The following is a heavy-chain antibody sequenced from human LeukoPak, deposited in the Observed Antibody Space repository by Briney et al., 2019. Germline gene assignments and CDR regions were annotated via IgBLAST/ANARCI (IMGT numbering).Heavy chain of an antibody. CDR1: GFTFSSYA. D-gene: IGHD5-24*01. CDR3: AKSGYNRFDY. V-gene: IGHV3-23*01. J-gene: IGHJ4*02. Sequence: GGSLRLSCAASGFTFSSYAMSWVRLAPGKGLEWVSAFSGSGGDTYYADSVKGRFTISRDNSKNTLYLQMNSLRAEDTAVYYCAKSGYNRFDYWGQGTLVTVSS. CDR2: FSGSGGDT.